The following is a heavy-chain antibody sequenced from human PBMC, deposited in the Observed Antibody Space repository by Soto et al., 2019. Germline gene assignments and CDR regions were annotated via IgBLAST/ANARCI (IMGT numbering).Heavy chain of an antibody. CDR1: GGSVSSGSYY. D-gene: IGHD2-2*01. J-gene: IGHJ6*04. CDR2: IYYSGST. Sequence: QVQLQESGPGLVKPSETLSLTCTVSGGSVSSGSYYWSWIRQPPGKGLEWIGYIYYSGSTNYNPSLKSRVTIPVDTSKHKFPLQLSSVTASDAAVYYCSRYVRIVGVPAAAQLGYSGMEGGGNGSTVTVCS. CDR3: SRYVRIVGVPAAAQLGYSGMEG. V-gene: IGHV4-61*01.